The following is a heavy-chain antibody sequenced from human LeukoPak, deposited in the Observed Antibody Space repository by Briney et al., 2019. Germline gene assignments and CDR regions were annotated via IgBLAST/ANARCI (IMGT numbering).Heavy chain of an antibody. Sequence: GGSLRLSCAASGFTVSSNYMNWVRQAPGKGLEWVSVIYSGGSTYYAGSVKSRFTISRDTSKNTLYLQMNSLRAEDTAVYYCARDKTAVGPFDYWGQGTLVTVSS. CDR3: ARDKTAVGPFDY. CDR1: GFTVSSNY. J-gene: IGHJ4*02. D-gene: IGHD5-18*01. V-gene: IGHV3-66*01. CDR2: IYSGGST.